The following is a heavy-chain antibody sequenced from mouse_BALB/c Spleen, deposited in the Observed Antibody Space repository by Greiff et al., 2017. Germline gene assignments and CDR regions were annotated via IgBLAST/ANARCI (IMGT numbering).Heavy chain of an antibody. D-gene: IGHD2-4*01. CDR2: IYPGSGST. V-gene: IGHV1S22*01. J-gene: IGHJ1*01. CDR3: TRSDYDNEGWYFDV. Sequence: LQQPGSELVRPGASVKLSCKASGYTFTSYWMHWVKQRPGQGLEWIGNIYPGSGSTNYDEKFKSKATLTVDTSSSTAYMQLSSLTSEDSAVYYCTRSDYDNEGWYFDVWGEGTTVTVSS. CDR1: GYTFTSYW.